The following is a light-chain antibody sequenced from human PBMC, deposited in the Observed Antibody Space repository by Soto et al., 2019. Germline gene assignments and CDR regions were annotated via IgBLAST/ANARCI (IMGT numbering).Light chain of an antibody. CDR2: GAS. CDR3: QQYNNWPLT. CDR1: QSVSSN. Sequence: ILMTQSPATVSVSRWERASLCCRASQSVSSNLAWYQQKPGQAPRLLIYGASTRATGIPARFSGSGSGTEFTLTISSLQSEDFAVYYCQQYNNWPLTFGQGTRLEIK. J-gene: IGKJ5*01. V-gene: IGKV3-15*01.